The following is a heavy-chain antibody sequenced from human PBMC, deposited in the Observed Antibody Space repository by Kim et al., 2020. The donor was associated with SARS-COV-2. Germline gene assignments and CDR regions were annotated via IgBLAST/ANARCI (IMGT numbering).Heavy chain of an antibody. Sequence: GESLKISCKGSGYSFTSYWISWVRQMPGKGLEWRGRIDPSDSYTNYSPSFQGHVTISADESISTAYLQWSSLKASDPAMYYCAWAPRLLPHESNYYYYYGMDVWGPGTTVNVSS. CDR1: GYSFTSYW. CDR3: AWAPRLLPHESNYYYYYGMDV. D-gene: IGHD4-17*01. V-gene: IGHV5-10-1*01. CDR2: IDPSDSYT. J-gene: IGHJ6*02.